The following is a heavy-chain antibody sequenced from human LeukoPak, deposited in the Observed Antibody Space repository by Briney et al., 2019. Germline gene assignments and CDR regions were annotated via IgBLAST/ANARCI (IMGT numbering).Heavy chain of an antibody. CDR2: IYPGDSDT. CDR3: ARLGAVVVPAAQDHNWFDP. V-gene: IGHV5-51*01. CDR1: GYSFTSYW. Sequence: GESLKISCKGSGYSFTSYWIGWVRQMPGKGLEWMGIIYPGDSDTRYSPSFQGQVTISADKSISTAYLQWSSLMASDTAMYYCARLGAVVVPAAQDHNWFDPWGQGTLVTVSS. D-gene: IGHD2-2*01. J-gene: IGHJ5*02.